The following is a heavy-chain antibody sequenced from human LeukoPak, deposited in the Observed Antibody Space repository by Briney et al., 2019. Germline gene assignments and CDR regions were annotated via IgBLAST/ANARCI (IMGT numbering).Heavy chain of an antibody. D-gene: IGHD3-22*01. CDR1: GFTFSSYA. CDR2: ISGGAVNT. CDR3: AKEKKYYYDGSGYPGYDY. J-gene: IGHJ4*02. Sequence: GGSLRLSCAASGFTFSSYAMSWVRQAPGKGLEWVSVISGGAVNTYYADSVRGRFTISRDNSKNTLYLQMNSLRAEDTAVYYCAKEKKYYYDGSGYPGYDYWGQGTLVTVSS. V-gene: IGHV3-23*01.